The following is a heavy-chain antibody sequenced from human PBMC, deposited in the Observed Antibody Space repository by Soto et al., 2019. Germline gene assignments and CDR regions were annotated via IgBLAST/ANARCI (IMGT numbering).Heavy chain of an antibody. CDR1: GFTFSSYG. CDR2: ISYDGSNK. V-gene: IGHV3-30*18. D-gene: IGHD3-3*01. Sequence: GGSLRLSCAASGFTFSSYGMHWVRQAPGKGPEWVAVISYDGSNKYYADSVKGRFTISRDNSKNTLYLQMNSLRAEDTAVYYCAKDHLVYDFWSGYYGYYYYGMDVWGQGTTVTVSS. CDR3: AKDHLVYDFWSGYYGYYYYGMDV. J-gene: IGHJ6*02.